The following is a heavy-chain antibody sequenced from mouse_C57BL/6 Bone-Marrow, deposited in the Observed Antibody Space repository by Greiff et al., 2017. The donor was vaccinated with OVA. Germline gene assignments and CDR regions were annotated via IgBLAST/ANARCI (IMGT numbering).Heavy chain of an antibody. V-gene: IGHV1-82*01. CDR3: ARYYSNWYFDV. J-gene: IGHJ1*03. D-gene: IGHD2-5*01. Sequence: QVQLQQSGPELVKPGASVKISCKASGYAFSSSWMNWVKQRPGKGLEWIGRIYPGDGDTNYNGKFKGKATLTADNSSSTAYMQLSSLTSEDSAVYFCARYYSNWYFDVWGTGTTVTVSS. CDR2: IYPGDGDT. CDR1: GYAFSSSW.